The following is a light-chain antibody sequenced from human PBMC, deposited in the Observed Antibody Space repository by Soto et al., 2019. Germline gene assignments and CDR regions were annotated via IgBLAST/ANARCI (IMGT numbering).Light chain of an antibody. V-gene: IGKV1-39*01. CDR1: QGISTY. J-gene: IGKJ1*01. CDR3: QQSYSTTWT. CDR2: AAS. Sequence: DIQMTQSPSSLSESAGDRVTITCRASQGISTYLNWYQQKPGKAPKLLIYAASSLQSGVPSRFSGSGSENDFPLTISSLQPEDFATYSCQQSYSTTWTFGQGTKVEIQ.